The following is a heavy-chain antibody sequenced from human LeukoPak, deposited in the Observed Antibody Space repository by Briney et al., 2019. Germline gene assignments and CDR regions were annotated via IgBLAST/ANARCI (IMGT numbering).Heavy chain of an antibody. D-gene: IGHD6-13*01. CDR2: IYSNGDT. J-gene: IGHJ4*02. CDR1: GGSISGYY. CDR3: ARAAGAAGGQYFDY. V-gene: IGHV4-4*07. Sequence: SETLSLTCTVSGGSISGYYWSWIRQPAGQGLEWIGRIYSNGDTRYNPSLKSRVTMSVDTSKPQLSLKLGPVTAADTAVYYCARAAGAAGGQYFDYWGQGTLVTVSS.